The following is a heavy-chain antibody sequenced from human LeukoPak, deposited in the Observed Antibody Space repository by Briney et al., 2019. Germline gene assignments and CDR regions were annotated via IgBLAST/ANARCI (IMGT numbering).Heavy chain of an antibody. D-gene: IGHD3-22*01. CDR2: IKQDGSEK. CDR1: GFTFSSYW. Sequence: GGSLRLSCAAPGFTFSSYWMSWVRQAPGKGLEWVANIKQDGSEKYYVDSVKGRFTISRDNAKNSLYLQMNSLRAEDTAVYYCARVYGVRGDSSGPAGYWGQGTLVTVSS. J-gene: IGHJ4*02. V-gene: IGHV3-7*01. CDR3: ARVYGVRGDSSGPAGY.